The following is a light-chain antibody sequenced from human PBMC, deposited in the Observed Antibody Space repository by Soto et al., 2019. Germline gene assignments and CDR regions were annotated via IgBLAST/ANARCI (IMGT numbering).Light chain of an antibody. CDR3: QQYNKWPIT. CDR2: GAS. Sequence: EIVLTQSPASLSVSPGERATLSCRASQSVNNLLAWYQQKPGRHPRLLIYGASTRATGIPARFSGSGSGTEFTLSISSLQSEDFAVYYCQQYNKWPITFGLGTRLE. V-gene: IGKV3-15*01. CDR1: QSVNNL. J-gene: IGKJ5*01.